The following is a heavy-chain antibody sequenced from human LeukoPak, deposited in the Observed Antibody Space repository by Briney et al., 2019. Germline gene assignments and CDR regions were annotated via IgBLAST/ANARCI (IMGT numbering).Heavy chain of an antibody. J-gene: IGHJ4*02. D-gene: IGHD4-23*01. V-gene: IGHV3-53*01. CDR3: ARRGDGGRSFDY. CDR2: IYGGGST. CDR1: GFTVSSSY. Sequence: GGSLRLSCAASGFTVSSSYTNWVRQAPGKGLEWVSLIYGGGSTYYADSVKGRFTISRDNSKNTLYLQMNSLRAEDTAVYYCARRGDGGRSFDYWGQGTLVTVSS.